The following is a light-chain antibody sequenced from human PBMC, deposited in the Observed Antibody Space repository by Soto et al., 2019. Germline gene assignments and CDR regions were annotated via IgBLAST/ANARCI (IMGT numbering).Light chain of an antibody. V-gene: IGKV3-11*01. Sequence: IVLTQTPATLSLSPVERAALSCRASQSVSSYLAWYQQKPGQAPRLLIYDASKRATGIPARFSGSGSETDFTLTISSLEPEDFAVYYCQQRTNWPRTFGQGTKVDI. CDR3: QQRTNWPRT. CDR2: DAS. J-gene: IGKJ1*01. CDR1: QSVSSY.